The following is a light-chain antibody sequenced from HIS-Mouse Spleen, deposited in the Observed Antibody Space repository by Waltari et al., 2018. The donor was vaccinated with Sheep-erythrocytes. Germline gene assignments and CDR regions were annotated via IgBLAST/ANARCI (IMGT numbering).Light chain of an antibody. V-gene: IGLV1-51*01. CDR3: GTWDSSLSAGV. CDR2: DNN. Sequence: QSVLTQPPSVSAAPGQKVTISCSGSSSNIGNNYVSWYQQLPGTAPKLLLYDNNKRPSGSPDRFSGSKSGTSATLGITGLQTGDEADYYCGTWDSSLSAGVFGGGTKLTVL. CDR1: SSNIGNNY. J-gene: IGLJ3*02.